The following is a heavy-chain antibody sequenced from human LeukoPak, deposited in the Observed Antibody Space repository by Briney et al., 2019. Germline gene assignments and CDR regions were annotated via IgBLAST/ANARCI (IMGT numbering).Heavy chain of an antibody. Sequence: SETLSLTCTVSGGSISGYYWSWIRQPTGKGLEWIGRIYTSGTTHDNPSLKSRVTISVDTSKNQFSLKLSSVTAADTAVYYCARGGSITIFGVVWTRFDPWGQGTLVTVSS. CDR3: ARGGSITIFGVVWTRFDP. D-gene: IGHD3-3*01. J-gene: IGHJ5*02. CDR2: IYTSGTT. CDR1: GGSISGYY. V-gene: IGHV4-4*07.